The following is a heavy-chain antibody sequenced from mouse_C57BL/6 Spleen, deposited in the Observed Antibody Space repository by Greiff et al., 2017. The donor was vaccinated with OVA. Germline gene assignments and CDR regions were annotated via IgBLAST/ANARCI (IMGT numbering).Heavy chain of an antibody. J-gene: IGHJ3*01. CDR3: GSRGAY. CDR1: GFNIKDYY. Sequence: EVQGVESGAELVRPGASVKLSCTASGFNIKDYYMHWVKQRPEQGLEWIGWIDPKNGDTEYAPKFKGKATITADKSSNTAYLQLSSLRSEDTDVYNGGSRGAYWGQGTLVTVSA. V-gene: IGHV14-4*02. CDR2: IDPKNGDT.